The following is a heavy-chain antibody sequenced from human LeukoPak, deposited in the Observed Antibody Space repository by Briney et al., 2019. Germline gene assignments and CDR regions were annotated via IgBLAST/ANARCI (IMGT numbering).Heavy chain of an antibody. CDR1: GFTFSSYA. V-gene: IGHV3-23*01. Sequence: GGSLRLSCAASGFTFSSYAMSSVRQAPGNGLEWVSAISGSGGSTYYADSVKGRFTISRDNSKNTLYLQMNSLRAEDTAVYYCANGRGVIITSKDYWGQGTLVTVSS. CDR3: ANGRGVIITSKDY. J-gene: IGHJ4*02. D-gene: IGHD3-10*01. CDR2: ISGSGGST.